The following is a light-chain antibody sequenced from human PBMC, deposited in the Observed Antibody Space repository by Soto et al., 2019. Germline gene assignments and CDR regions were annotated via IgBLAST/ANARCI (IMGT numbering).Light chain of an antibody. CDR3: QQYKNWPTT. Sequence: IVMTQSPAPLSVSPGQRASLSCRASQSLNTTVAWYHQKPGQAPRLLVYGASTRATGIPARFSGSGSGTDFTLTITSLQSEDFGVYFCQQYKNWPTTLGQGTMVAIK. J-gene: IGKJ1*01. CDR1: QSLNTT. V-gene: IGKV3-15*01. CDR2: GAS.